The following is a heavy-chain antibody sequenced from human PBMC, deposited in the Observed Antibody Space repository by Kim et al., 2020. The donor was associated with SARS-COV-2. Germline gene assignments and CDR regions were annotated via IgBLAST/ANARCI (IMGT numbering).Heavy chain of an antibody. CDR2: IDHSGIT. CDR3: ARGRDPGLISPLAP. V-gene: IGHV4-34*01. J-gene: IGHJ5*02. Sequence: SETLSLTCAVYGGSFNGYYWSWVRQPPGKGLQWIGEIDHSGITNYNPSLKSRVTISMDTSKSQFSLHLPSVTAADTAVYYCARGRDPGLISPLAPWGQGT. CDR1: GGSFNGYY. D-gene: IGHD3-10*01.